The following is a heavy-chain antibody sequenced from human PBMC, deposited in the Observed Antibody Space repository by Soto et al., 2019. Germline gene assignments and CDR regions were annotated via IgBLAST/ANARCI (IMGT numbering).Heavy chain of an antibody. J-gene: IGHJ3*02. Sequence: LEILSLTCAVYGGSFIGYYWSWIRQPPGKGLEWIGEINHSGSTNYNPSLKSRVTISVDTSKNQFSLKLSSVTAADTAVYYCARFTSSDNWNGTSDAFDIWGQGTMVTVSS. V-gene: IGHV4-34*01. CDR1: GGSFIGYY. CDR3: ARFTSSDNWNGTSDAFDI. CDR2: INHSGST. D-gene: IGHD1-1*01.